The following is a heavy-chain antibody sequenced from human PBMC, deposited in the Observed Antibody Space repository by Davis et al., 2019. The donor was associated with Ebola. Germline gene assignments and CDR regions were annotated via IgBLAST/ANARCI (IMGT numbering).Heavy chain of an antibody. J-gene: IGHJ6*02. V-gene: IGHV6-1*01. CDR1: GDSVSTAG. D-gene: IGHD5-18*01. CDR3: ARGWLRGGMDV. CDR2: TYYKSKWYN. Sequence: HSQTLSLTRVISGDSVSTAGWNWIRQSPSRGLEWLGRTYYKSKWYNDYAVSVKSRITINPDTSKNQFTLQLNSVTPEDTALYYCARGWLRGGMDVLGEGTTVTV.